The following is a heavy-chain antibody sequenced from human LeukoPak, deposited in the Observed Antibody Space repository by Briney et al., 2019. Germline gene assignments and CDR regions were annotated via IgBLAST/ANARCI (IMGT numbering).Heavy chain of an antibody. J-gene: IGHJ4*02. D-gene: IGHD5-12*01. CDR3: AREHSGYEYFFDY. V-gene: IGHV4-59*12. CDR1: GGSFSGYY. Sequence: SETLSLTCAVYGGSFSGYYWSWIRQPPGKRLEWIGYIYYSGSTNYNPSLRSRVTISVGTSKNQFSLKLSSVTAADTAVYFCAREHSGYEYFFDYWGQGALVTVSS. CDR2: IYYSGST.